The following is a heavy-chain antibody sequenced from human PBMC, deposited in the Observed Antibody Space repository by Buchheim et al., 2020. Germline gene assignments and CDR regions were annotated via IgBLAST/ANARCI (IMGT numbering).Heavy chain of an antibody. CDR2: ICYSGST. J-gene: IGHJ6*02. Sequence: QVQLQESGPGLVKPSETLSLTCTVSGGSISSYYWSWIRQPPGKGLEWIGYICYSGSTNYNPSLKSRVTISVDTSKDQFSLKLSSVTAADTAVYYCARYGDYLDAYYYYGMDVWGQGTT. CDR3: ARYGDYLDAYYYYGMDV. D-gene: IGHD4-17*01. CDR1: GGSISSYY. V-gene: IGHV4-59*01.